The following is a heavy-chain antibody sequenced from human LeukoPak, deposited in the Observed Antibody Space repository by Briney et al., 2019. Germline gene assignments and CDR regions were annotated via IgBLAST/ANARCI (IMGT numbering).Heavy chain of an antibody. CDR3: AREVDTATMRNNWFDP. Sequence: SETLSLTCTVSGGSISSYYWSWIRQPPGKGLEWIGYIYYSGSTNYNPSLKSRVTISVDTSKNQFSLKLSSVTAADTAVYYCAREVDTATMRNNWFDPWGQGTLVTVSS. D-gene: IGHD5-18*01. V-gene: IGHV4-59*08. CDR2: IYYSGST. J-gene: IGHJ5*02. CDR1: GGSISSYY.